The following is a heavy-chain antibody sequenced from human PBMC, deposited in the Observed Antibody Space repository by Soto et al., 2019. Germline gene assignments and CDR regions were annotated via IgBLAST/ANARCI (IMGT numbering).Heavy chain of an antibody. J-gene: IGHJ4*02. D-gene: IGHD1-1*01. CDR2: IYYSGST. Sequence: SETLSLTCTVSGGSISSYYWSWIRQPPGKGLEWIGYIYYSGSTNYNPSLKSRVTISVDTSKNQFSLKLSSVTAADTAVYYCARMGGQLHIGVDFDYRGQGTLVTVSS. CDR3: ARMGGQLHIGVDFDY. V-gene: IGHV4-59*01. CDR1: GGSISSYY.